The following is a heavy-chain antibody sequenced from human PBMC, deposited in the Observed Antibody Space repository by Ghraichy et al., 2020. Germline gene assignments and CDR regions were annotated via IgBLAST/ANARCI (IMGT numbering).Heavy chain of an antibody. V-gene: IGHV3-7*01. CDR3: ASGPYYDSSGYLTTEYFQH. CDR2: IKQDGSEK. CDR1: GFTFSSYW. D-gene: IGHD3-22*01. J-gene: IGHJ1*01. Sequence: GGSLRLSCAASGFTFSSYWMSWVRQAPGKGLEWVANIKQDGSEKYYVDSVKGRFTISRDNAKNSLYLQMNSLRAEDTAVYYCASGPYYDSSGYLTTEYFQHWGQGTLVTVSS.